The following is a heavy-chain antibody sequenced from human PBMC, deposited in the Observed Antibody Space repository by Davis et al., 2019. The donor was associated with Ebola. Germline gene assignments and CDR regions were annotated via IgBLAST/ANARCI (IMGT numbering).Heavy chain of an antibody. CDR1: GLSFSTND. CDR2: IGRGGDT. Sequence: GESLKISCAASGLSFSTNDFHWVRQAKGEGLEWVAGIGRGGDTYYPGSVKGRFTISRENAENSLYLQMNSLRAGDTAVYYCARDLSGEFDSWGQGTLVTVSS. V-gene: IGHV3-13*01. J-gene: IGHJ5*01. CDR3: ARDLSGEFDS. D-gene: IGHD5-12*01.